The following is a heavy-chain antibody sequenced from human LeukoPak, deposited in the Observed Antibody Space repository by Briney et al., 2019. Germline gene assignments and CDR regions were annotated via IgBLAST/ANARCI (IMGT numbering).Heavy chain of an antibody. V-gene: IGHV4-59*01. CDR2: IYYSGST. CDR3: ARSDEAVAELNY. J-gene: IGHJ4*02. Sequence: SETLSLTCTVSGGSISSYYWSWIRQPPGKGLEWIGYIYYSGSTNYNPSLKSRVTISVDTSKNQFSLKLSSVTAADTAVYYCARSDEAVAELNYWGQGTLVTVSS. D-gene: IGHD6-19*01. CDR1: GGSISSYY.